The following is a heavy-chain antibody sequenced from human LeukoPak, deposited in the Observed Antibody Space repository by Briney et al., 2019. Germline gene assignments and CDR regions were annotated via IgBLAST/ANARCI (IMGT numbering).Heavy chain of an antibody. V-gene: IGHV4-59*11. CDR1: GGSTTSHI. CDR2: MYVSGTN. CDR3: ALQYRGPDSTGFFEY. J-gene: IGHJ4*02. Sequence: SETLSLTSSVYGGSTTSHICSSVRHSPGKGQEWIGNMYVSGTNNYNPSLKSRVSISVATSKNQFSLRLNSVATADTAVYFCALQYRGPDSTGFFEYWGQGSLVTVSS. D-gene: IGHD3-9*01.